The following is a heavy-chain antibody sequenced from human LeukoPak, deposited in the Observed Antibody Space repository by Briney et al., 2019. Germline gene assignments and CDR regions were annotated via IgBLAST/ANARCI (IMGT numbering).Heavy chain of an antibody. V-gene: IGHV4-34*01. D-gene: IGHD3-22*01. CDR3: AGFTYYYDSSGYPKPDY. J-gene: IGHJ4*02. CDR2: INHSGST. CDR1: GGSFSGYY. Sequence: SETLSLTCAVYGGSFSGYYWSWIRQPPGKGLEWIGEINHSGSTNYNPSLKSQVTISVDTSKNQFSLKLSSVTAADTAVYYCAGFTYYYDSSGYPKPDYWGQGTLVTVSS.